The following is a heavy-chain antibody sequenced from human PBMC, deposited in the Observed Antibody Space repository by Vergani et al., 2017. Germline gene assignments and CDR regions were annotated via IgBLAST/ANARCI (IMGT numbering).Heavy chain of an antibody. J-gene: IGHJ6*03. CDR1: GYSFTSYW. CDR3: ATNEKYQLPSRTHYYMDV. V-gene: IGHV5-51*03. D-gene: IGHD2-2*01. Sequence: VQLVQSGAEVKKPGESLKISCKGSGYSFTSYWIGWVRQMPGKGLEWMGIIYPGDSDTRYSPSFQGHVTISADKSISTAYLQWSSLKASDTAMYYCATNEKYQLPSRTHYYMDVWGKGTTVTVSS. CDR2: IYPGDSDT.